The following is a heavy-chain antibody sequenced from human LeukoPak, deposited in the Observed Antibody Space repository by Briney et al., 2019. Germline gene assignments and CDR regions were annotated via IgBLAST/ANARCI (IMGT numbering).Heavy chain of an antibody. CDR2: IYYSGST. D-gene: IGHD6-13*01. CDR1: GGSISSSSYY. Sequence: SETLSLTCTVSGGSISSSSYYWSWIRQPPGKGLEWIGYIYYSGSTNYNPSLKSRVTISVDTSKSQFSLKLSSVTAADTAVYYCARHVRELIAAAGPSFDYWGQGTLVTVSS. CDR3: ARHVRELIAAAGPSFDY. J-gene: IGHJ4*02. V-gene: IGHV4-61*05.